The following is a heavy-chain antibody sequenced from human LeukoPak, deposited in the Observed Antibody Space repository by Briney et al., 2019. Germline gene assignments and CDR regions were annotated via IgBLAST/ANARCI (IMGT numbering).Heavy chain of an antibody. J-gene: IGHJ3*02. CDR1: GFTFDDFA. D-gene: IGHD3-22*01. V-gene: IGHV3-20*04. Sequence: GSLRLSCAAYGFTFDDFAMSWVRQAPGKGLEWVSAINWNGDSTGSADSVKGRFTISRDNAKNSLYLQMNSLRAEDTALYYCARGSSDYYDSSGYPTTGAFDIWGQGTMVTVSS. CDR3: ARGSSDYYDSSGYPTTGAFDI. CDR2: INWNGDST.